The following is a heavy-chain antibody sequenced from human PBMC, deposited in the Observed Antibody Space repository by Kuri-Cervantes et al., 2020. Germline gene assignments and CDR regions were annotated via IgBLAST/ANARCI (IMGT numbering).Heavy chain of an antibody. Sequence: GGSLRLSCAASGFTFSSYATSWVRQAPGKGLEWVSAISGSGGSTYYADSVKGRFTISRDNSKNTLYLQMNSLRAEDTAVYYCAKRGGSGSYYNVRGGENYFDYWGQGTLVTVSS. CDR1: GFTFSSYA. D-gene: IGHD3-10*01. V-gene: IGHV3-23*01. J-gene: IGHJ4*02. CDR3: AKRGGSGSYYNVRGGENYFDY. CDR2: ISGSGGST.